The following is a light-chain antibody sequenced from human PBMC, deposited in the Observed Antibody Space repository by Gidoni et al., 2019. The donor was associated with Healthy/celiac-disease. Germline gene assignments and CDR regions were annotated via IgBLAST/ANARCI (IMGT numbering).Light chain of an antibody. V-gene: IGKV1-39*01. CDR3: QQSYSTPCT. J-gene: IGKJ2*02. Sequence: DIKMTQSTSSLSASVGDRVTSTCRQSQSISRYLNWYQQKPGKAPKLLIYAASSVQSGVPSRFSGSGSGTDFTLTISSLQHEDLATYYCQQSYSTPCTFGQGTKLEIK. CDR1: QSISRY. CDR2: AAS.